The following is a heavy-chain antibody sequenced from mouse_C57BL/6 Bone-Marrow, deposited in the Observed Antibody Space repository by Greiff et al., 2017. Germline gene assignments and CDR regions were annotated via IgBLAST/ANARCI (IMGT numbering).Heavy chain of an antibody. Sequence: QVQLQQSGPELVKPGASVKISCKASGYAFSSSWLNWVKQRPGKGLEWIGRIYPGDGDTNYNGKFKGKATLTADKSSSTAYLQLSSLTSEDSAVYFGERFRTTYYYYDYWGQGTTLTVT. CDR3: ERFRTTYYYYDY. CDR2: IYPGDGDT. CDR1: GYAFSSSW. V-gene: IGHV1-82*01. D-gene: IGHD5-5*01. J-gene: IGHJ2*01.